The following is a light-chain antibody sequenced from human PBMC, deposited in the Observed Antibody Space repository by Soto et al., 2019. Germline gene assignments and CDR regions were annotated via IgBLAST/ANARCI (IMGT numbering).Light chain of an antibody. Sequence: QSVLTQPPSVSGTPGQRVTISCSGSSSNIGSNTVSWYQQLPGTAPKLLIYSNDQRPSGVPDRFSDSKSGTSDSLVISGLQSEDEADYYCAAWDDSLNGPVFGVGTKLT. V-gene: IGLV1-44*01. CDR2: SND. CDR1: SSNIGSNT. J-gene: IGLJ3*02. CDR3: AAWDDSLNGPV.